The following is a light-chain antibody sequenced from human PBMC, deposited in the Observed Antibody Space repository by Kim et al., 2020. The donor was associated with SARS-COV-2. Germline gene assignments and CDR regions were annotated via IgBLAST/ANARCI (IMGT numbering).Light chain of an antibody. V-gene: IGLV3-21*04. CDR3: QVWDSTIGHVV. CDR2: YDG. Sequence: APGQTAMITCWGNNIGGYSVHWYQQRPGQAPVLVISYDGDRPSGIPERFSGFNSGNTATLTISRVEAGDEADYYCQVWDSTIGHVVFGGGTQLTVL. J-gene: IGLJ3*02. CDR1: NIGGYS.